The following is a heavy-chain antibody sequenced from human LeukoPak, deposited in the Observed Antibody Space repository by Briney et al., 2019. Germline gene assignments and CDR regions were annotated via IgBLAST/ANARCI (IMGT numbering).Heavy chain of an antibody. CDR3: ARLYSRGYSYGPNPYFDY. V-gene: IGHV4-39*01. D-gene: IGHD5-18*01. Sequence: SETLSLNCTVSGGSISSSSYYWGWIRQPPGKGLEWIGSIYYSGSTYYNPSLKSRVTISVDTSKNQFSLKLSSVTAADTAVYYCARLYSRGYSYGPNPYFDYWGQGTLVTVSS. CDR2: IYYSGST. CDR1: GGSISSSSYY. J-gene: IGHJ4*02.